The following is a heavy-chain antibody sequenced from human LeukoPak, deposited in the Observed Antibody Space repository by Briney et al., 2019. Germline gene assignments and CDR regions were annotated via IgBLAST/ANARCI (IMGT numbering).Heavy chain of an antibody. J-gene: IGHJ5*02. CDR3: ARVVAAAGSDVNWFDP. Sequence: QSGGSLRLSCAASGFTFSSYEMNWVRQAPGKGVEGVSYISSSGSTILYADSVKGRFTISRDNAKNSLYLQMNSLTAEDTAVYYCARVVAAAGSDVNWFDPWGQGTLVTVSS. D-gene: IGHD6-13*01. V-gene: IGHV3-48*03. CDR1: GFTFSSYE. CDR2: ISSSGSTI.